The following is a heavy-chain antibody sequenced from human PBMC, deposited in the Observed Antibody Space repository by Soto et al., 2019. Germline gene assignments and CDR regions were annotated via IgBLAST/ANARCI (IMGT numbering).Heavy chain of an antibody. CDR2: MNPNSGNI. CDR1: GYTFTSYD. J-gene: IGHJ6*02. D-gene: IGHD6-13*01. V-gene: IGHV1-8*01. Sequence: QVQLVQSGAEVKKPGASVKVSCKASGYTFTSYDINWVRQATGQGLEWMGWMNPNSGNIGYAQKFQGRVTMTRNTDISTAYMELSSLRSEDTAVYYCARRGYSSSWYYYYYYGMDVWGQGTTVTVSS. CDR3: ARRGYSSSWYYYYYYGMDV.